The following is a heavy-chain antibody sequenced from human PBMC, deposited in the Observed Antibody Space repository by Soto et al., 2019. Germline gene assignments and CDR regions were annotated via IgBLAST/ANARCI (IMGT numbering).Heavy chain of an antibody. CDR3: TTDQMTTVTTTLYYYGMDV. CDR2: IKSKTDGGTT. V-gene: IGHV3-15*01. Sequence: PGGSLRLSCAASGFTFSNAWMSWVRQAPGKGLEWVGRIKSKTDGGTTDYAAPVKGRFTISRDDSKNTLYLQMNSLKTEDTAVYYCTTDQMTTVTTTLYYYGMDVWGQGTTVTVSS. J-gene: IGHJ6*02. D-gene: IGHD4-17*01. CDR1: GFTFSNAW.